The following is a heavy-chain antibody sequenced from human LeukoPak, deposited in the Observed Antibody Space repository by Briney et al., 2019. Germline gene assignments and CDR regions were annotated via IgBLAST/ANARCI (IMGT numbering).Heavy chain of an antibody. Sequence: GGSLRLSCAASGFTFSSYDMHWVRQAPGRGLEWVSAIGIAGDTYYPDSVKGRFTISRENAKNSMYLQMNSLKDGDTAVYYCIRGGIQVTGIDAFDIWGQGTMVTVSS. CDR2: IGIAGDT. D-gene: IGHD1-1*01. V-gene: IGHV3-13*01. CDR1: GFTFSSYD. J-gene: IGHJ3*02. CDR3: IRGGIQVTGIDAFDI.